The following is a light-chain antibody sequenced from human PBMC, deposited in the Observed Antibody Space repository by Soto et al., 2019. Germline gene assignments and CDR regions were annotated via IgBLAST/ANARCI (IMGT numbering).Light chain of an antibody. CDR3: QQSYATPHT. Sequence: EIQMTQSPSSLSASVGDRVTITCRASQSISTHLNWYLHKPGKAPKVLIYAASSLQTGVPSRFSGSGSGTDFTLTIRSVQPEDSATYYCQQSYATPHTFGQGTKLE. J-gene: IGKJ2*01. CDR1: QSISTH. V-gene: IGKV1-39*01. CDR2: AAS.